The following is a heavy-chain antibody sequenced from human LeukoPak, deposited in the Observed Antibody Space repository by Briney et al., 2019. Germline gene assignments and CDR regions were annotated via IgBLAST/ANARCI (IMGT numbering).Heavy chain of an antibody. CDR3: AGSTPSRAFDI. Sequence: SETLSLTCTVSGGSISSGDYYWSWIRQPPGKGLEWIGYIYYSGSTYYNPSLKSRVTISVDTSKNQFSLKLSSVTAADTAVYYCAGSTPSRAFDIWGQGTMVTVSS. D-gene: IGHD2-2*01. CDR2: IYYSGST. CDR1: GGSISSGDYY. V-gene: IGHV4-30-4*08. J-gene: IGHJ3*02.